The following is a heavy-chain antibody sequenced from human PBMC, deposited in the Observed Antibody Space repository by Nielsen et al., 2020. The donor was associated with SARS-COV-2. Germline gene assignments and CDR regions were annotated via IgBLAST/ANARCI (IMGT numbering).Heavy chain of an antibody. V-gene: IGHV3-9*01. J-gene: IGHJ4*01. D-gene: IGHD1-14*01. Sequence: GGSLTLSCAASGFTFADYAMHWVRQAPGKGLEWVSGLAWNSVNIQYADSVKGRFTISRDNAKNSLHLQMNSLRAEDTAFYYCARGRRLGTTIFEYWGHGTLVTVSS. CDR3: ARGRRLGTTIFEY. CDR2: LAWNSVNI. CDR1: GFTFADYA.